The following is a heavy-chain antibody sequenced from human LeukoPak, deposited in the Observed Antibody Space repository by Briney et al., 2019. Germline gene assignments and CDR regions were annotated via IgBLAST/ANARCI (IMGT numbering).Heavy chain of an antibody. CDR2: ISGSGGST. Sequence: LPGGSLRLSCAASGFTLGSYAMSWVRQAPGKGLEWVSAISGSGGSTYYADSVKGRFTISRDNSKNTLYLQMNSLRAEDTAVYYCAKGVNDYGAYLGHWGQGTLVTVSS. V-gene: IGHV3-23*01. CDR1: GFTLGSYA. D-gene: IGHD4-17*01. CDR3: AKGVNDYGAYLGH. J-gene: IGHJ4*02.